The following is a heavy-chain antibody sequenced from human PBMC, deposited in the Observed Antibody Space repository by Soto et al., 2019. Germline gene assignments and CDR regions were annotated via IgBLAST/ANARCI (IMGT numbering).Heavy chain of an antibody. D-gene: IGHD6-13*01. CDR2: ISAYNGDT. J-gene: IGHJ4*02. V-gene: IGHV1-18*01. CDR3: AKGSADGIPYYFDF. Sequence: ASGKVSCKASCFTFSHFYISLVRQAPGQGLEWMGWISAYNGDTKYSQKVQDRVTLTTDTSTSTAYMDLRSLRYDDTAIYYCAKGSADGIPYYFDFWGQGTLVTVSS. CDR1: CFTFSHFY.